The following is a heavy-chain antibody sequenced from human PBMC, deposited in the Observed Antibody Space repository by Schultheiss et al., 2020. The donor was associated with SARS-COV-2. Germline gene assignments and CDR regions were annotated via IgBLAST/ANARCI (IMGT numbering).Heavy chain of an antibody. J-gene: IGHJ4*02. CDR3: ARARYCSNASCYTSDFDY. D-gene: IGHD2-2*02. V-gene: IGHV4-31*03. CDR2: IYYSGST. CDR1: GDSISSYF. Sequence: SQTLSLTCTVSGDSISSYFWSWIRQHPGKGLEWIGYIYYSGSTYYNPSLKSRVTISVDTSKNQFSLKLSSVTAADTAVYYCARARYCSNASCYTSDFDYWGQGTLVTVSS.